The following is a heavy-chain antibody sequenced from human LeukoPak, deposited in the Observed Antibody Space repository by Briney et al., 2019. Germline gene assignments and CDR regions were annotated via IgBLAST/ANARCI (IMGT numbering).Heavy chain of an antibody. CDR3: ARFDSSSWSSLDY. J-gene: IGHJ4*02. V-gene: IGHV4-59*06. CDR1: GGSISSYY. Sequence: PSETLSLTCTVSGGSISSYYWSWIRQHPGKGLEWIGYIYYSGSTYYNPSLKSRVTISVDTSKNQFSLKLSSVTAADTAVYYCARFDSSSWSSLDYWGQGTLVTVSS. CDR2: IYYSGST. D-gene: IGHD6-13*01.